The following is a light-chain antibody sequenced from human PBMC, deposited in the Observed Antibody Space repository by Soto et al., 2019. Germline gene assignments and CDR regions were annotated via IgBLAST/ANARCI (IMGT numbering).Light chain of an antibody. CDR2: AAS. J-gene: IGKJ3*01. V-gene: IGKV1-39*01. CDR3: QQIYSLPLG. Sequence: DIQMTQSPSSLSASVSDRVTITCRASQSISNYLNWYQQKPGKAPKLLIYAASNLQSGVPSRFSGSGSGTDFALPISSLQSEDFATYYSQQIYSLPLGFGPGTNVEIK. CDR1: QSISNY.